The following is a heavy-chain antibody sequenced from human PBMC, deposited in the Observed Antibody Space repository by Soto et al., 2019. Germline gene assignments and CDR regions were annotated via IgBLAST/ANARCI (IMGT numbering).Heavy chain of an antibody. J-gene: IGHJ5*02. CDR1: GGSISSTNYY. CDR2: IYYNGNT. V-gene: IGHV4-31*01. CDR3: AGGNSSRWYWFDP. D-gene: IGHD6-13*01. Sequence: QVQLQESGPGLVKPSQTLSLTCTVSGGSISSTNYYWSWIRRHPGKGLEWIGYIYYNGNTYYNPSLQSLVTISVDTSKNQFALKLSSVTAADPAVYYCAGGNSSRWYWFDPWGQGTLVNVSA.